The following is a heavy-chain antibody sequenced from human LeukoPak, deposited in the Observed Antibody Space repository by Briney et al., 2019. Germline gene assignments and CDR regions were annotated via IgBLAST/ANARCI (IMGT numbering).Heavy chain of an antibody. CDR3: ARDGVGYYDSSGYYYFQH. J-gene: IGHJ1*01. V-gene: IGHV1-2*02. D-gene: IGHD3-22*01. CDR2: INPNSGGT. CDR1: GYTFTGYY. Sequence: ASVKVSCKASGYTFTGYYLHWVRQAPGHGLEWMGWINPNSGGTNYAQKFQGRVTMTRDTSIGTAYMELSRLRSDDTAVYYCARDGVGYYDSSGYYYFQHWGQGTLVTVSS.